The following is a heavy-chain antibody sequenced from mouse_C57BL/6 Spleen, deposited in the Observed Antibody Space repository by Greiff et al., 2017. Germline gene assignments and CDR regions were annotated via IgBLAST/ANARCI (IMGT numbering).Heavy chain of an antibody. J-gene: IGHJ2*01. D-gene: IGHD2-3*01. CDR1: GYTFTSYW. CDR2: IHPNSGST. V-gene: IGHV1-64*01. CDR3: ARRSDGYYSYFDY. Sequence: VQLQQPGAELVKPGASVKLSCKASGYTFTSYWMHWVKQRPGQGLEWIGMIHPNSGSTNYNDTFKSKATLTVDKSSSTAYMQISSLTSEDSAVSYCARRSDGYYSYFDYWGQGTTLTVSS.